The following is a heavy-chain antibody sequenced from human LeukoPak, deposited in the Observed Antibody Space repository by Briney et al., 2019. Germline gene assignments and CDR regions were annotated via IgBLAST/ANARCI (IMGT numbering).Heavy chain of an antibody. CDR2: ISGSGAT. Sequence: GGSLRLSCAASGLSFSNVAMKWVRQAPGKGPEWASTISGSGATYYADSVRGRFTISRDSSKNTVYLQMTSLRADDTAVYYCAKGDYGYYYYMDVWGKGTTVTVSS. CDR1: GLSFSNVA. V-gene: IGHV3-23*01. CDR3: AKGDYGYYYYMDV. D-gene: IGHD4-17*01. J-gene: IGHJ6*03.